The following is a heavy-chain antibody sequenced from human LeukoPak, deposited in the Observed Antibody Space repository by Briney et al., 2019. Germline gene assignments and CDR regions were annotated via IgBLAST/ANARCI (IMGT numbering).Heavy chain of an antibody. Sequence: PGGSLRLSCAASGFTFSNYAMHWVRQAPGKGLEWVAVMSYDGTNKEYADSVKGRFTISRDNSENTLFLQMNSLRPEDTAVYYCARVSGNYHDSGNWVYYYMDVWGKGTTVTVSS. CDR3: ARVSGNYHDSGNWVYYYMDV. D-gene: IGHD3-10*01. CDR2: MSYDGTNK. CDR1: GFTFSNYA. V-gene: IGHV3-30*04. J-gene: IGHJ6*03.